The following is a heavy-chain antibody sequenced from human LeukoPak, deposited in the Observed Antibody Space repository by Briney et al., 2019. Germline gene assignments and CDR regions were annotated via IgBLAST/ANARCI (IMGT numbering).Heavy chain of an antibody. CDR2: IYPGDSDT. V-gene: IGHV5-51*01. D-gene: IGHD3-22*01. CDR1: GYSFTSYW. Sequence: GESLKISCKGSGYSFTSYWTGWVRQMPGKGLEWMGIIYPGDSDTRYSPSFQGQVTISADKSISTAYLQWSSLKASDTAMYYCARPSYYYDSSGYPPKGAFDIWGQGTMVTVSS. CDR3: ARPSYYYDSSGYPPKGAFDI. J-gene: IGHJ3*02.